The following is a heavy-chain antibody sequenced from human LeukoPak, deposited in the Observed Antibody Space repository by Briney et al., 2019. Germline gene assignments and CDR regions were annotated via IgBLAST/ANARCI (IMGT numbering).Heavy chain of an antibody. CDR2: IWYDGGNK. CDR3: ARDFSTGWEPGY. CDR1: GFTFSNYG. V-gene: IGHV3-33*01. J-gene: IGHJ4*02. D-gene: IGHD1-14*01. Sequence: GRSLSLSCAASGFTFSNYGMHWVRQAPGKGLEWVAVIWYDGGNKYYADSVKGRFTISRDNSKNTLYLQMNSLRAEDTAVYYCARDFSTGWEPGYWGQGTLVTVSS.